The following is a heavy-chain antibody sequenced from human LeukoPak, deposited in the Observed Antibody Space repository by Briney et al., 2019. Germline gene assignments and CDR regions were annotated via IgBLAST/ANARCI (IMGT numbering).Heavy chain of an antibody. CDR3: ARVKQIGTALDY. Sequence: GGSLRLSCAASGFILSRNWMHWVRQAPGKGLVWLSRMYSDETNTRYADSVKGRFTISRDNAKNSLYLQMNSLRAEDTAVYYCARVKQIGTALDYWGQGTLVIVSS. V-gene: IGHV3-74*01. CDR2: MYSDETNT. CDR1: GFILSRNW. J-gene: IGHJ4*02. D-gene: IGHD1/OR15-1a*01.